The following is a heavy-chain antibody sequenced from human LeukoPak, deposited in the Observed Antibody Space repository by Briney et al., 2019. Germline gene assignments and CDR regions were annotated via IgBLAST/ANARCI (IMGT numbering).Heavy chain of an antibody. CDR3: ARRTTYFGWRPSESPSCFDY. CDR2: IYHSGRT. CDR1: GYSISSGYY. J-gene: IGHJ4*02. V-gene: IGHV4-38-2*02. Sequence: PSETLSLTCTVSGYSISSGYYWGWIRQPPGKGLEWIGIIYHSGRTYCNPSLKSRVTTSVDTSKNQFSLKLNSVTAADSAVYYCARRTTYFGWRPSESPSCFDYWGQGTLVAVSS. D-gene: IGHD3-9*01.